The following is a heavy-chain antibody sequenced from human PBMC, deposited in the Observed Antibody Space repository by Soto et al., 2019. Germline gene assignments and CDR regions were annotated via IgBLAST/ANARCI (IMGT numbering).Heavy chain of an antibody. V-gene: IGHV4-34*01. CDR1: SGSFSFYY. CDR3: ARGEVGGTTACDL. D-gene: IGHD1-26*01. J-gene: IGHJ3*01. CDR2: INHSGST. Sequence: PSETLSLTCAVYSGSFSFYYWSWIRQPPGKGLEWIGEINHSGSTNYNPSLKSRVTISVDTSKNQFSLRLSSVTAADTAIYYCARGEVGGTTACDLWGQGTMVTVSS.